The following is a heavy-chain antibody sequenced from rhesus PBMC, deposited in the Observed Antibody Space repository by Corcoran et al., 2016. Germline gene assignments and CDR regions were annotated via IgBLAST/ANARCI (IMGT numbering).Heavy chain of an antibody. Sequence: QVQLQESGPGLVKPSETLSLTCAVSGGSISSTFWSWIRQPPGTGLEWIGRISGSGGSPDYNPSLKSRVTISTDTSKSQFSLKLSSVTAADTAVYYCAREDAYCTGSGCYGLDSWGQGVVVTVSS. CDR3: AREDAYCTGSGCYGLDS. CDR1: GGSISSTF. D-gene: IGHD2-21*01. CDR2: ISGSGGSP. J-gene: IGHJ6*01. V-gene: IGHV4-173*01.